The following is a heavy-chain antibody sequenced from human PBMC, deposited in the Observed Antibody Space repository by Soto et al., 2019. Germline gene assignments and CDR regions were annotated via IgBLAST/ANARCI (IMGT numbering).Heavy chain of an antibody. Sequence: PGGSLRLSCAGSGFTLSMSAVSWVRQAPGKGLEWVSYISDSGDRTYYADSVKGRFTISRDRSKNTVSLQMNTLRAEDTALYYCANDRGIIVKAGDAFDVWGQGTMVTVSS. V-gene: IGHV3-23*01. CDR2: ISDSGDRT. D-gene: IGHD3-16*02. CDR1: GFTLSMSA. CDR3: ANDRGIIVKAGDAFDV. J-gene: IGHJ3*01.